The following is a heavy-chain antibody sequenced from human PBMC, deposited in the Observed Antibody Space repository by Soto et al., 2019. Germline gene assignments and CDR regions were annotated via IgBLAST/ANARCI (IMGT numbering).Heavy chain of an antibody. D-gene: IGHD6-6*01. J-gene: IGHJ4*02. V-gene: IGHV3-9*01. CDR3: AKDIYSSSSGQDY. Sequence: EVQLVESGGGLVQPGRSLRLSCAASGFTIDDYAMHWVRQAPGKGLEWVSGISWHGGNIGYADSVKGRFTISRDNAKNSLFLQMNSLRADDTALYFCAKDIYSSSSGQDYWGQGTTVSVSS. CDR2: ISWHGGNI. CDR1: GFTIDDYA.